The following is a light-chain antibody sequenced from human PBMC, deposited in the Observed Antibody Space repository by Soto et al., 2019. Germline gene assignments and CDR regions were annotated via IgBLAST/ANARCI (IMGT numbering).Light chain of an antibody. CDR2: EVS. V-gene: IGLV2-14*01. CDR3: TSYAGTSTHWV. CDR1: SSDVGAYNH. Sequence: QSALTQPASVSGSPGQSIAISCTGTSSDVGAYNHVSWYQQHPGNAPKLIISEVSSRPSGVSDRFSGYKSGNTASLTISGLRTEDEADYYCTSYAGTSTHWVFGGGTKLTVL. J-gene: IGLJ3*02.